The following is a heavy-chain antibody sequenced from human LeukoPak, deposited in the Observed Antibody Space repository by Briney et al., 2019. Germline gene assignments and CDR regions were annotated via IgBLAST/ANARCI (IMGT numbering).Heavy chain of an antibody. V-gene: IGHV1-2*02. J-gene: IGHJ4*02. Sequence: ASVKVSCKASGYTFTGCYTHWVRQAPGQGLEWMGWINPNSGGTNYAQKFQGRVTMTRDTSISTAYMELSRLRSDDTAVYYCARVLRYCSSTSCSHFDYWGQGTLVTVSS. CDR2: INPNSGGT. D-gene: IGHD2-2*01. CDR1: GYTFTGCY. CDR3: ARVLRYCSSTSCSHFDY.